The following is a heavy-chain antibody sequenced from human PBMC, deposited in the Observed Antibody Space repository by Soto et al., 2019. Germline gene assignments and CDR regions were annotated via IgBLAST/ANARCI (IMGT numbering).Heavy chain of an antibody. CDR2: IYDDGGS. CDR1: VASVSRTD. CDR3: ARERSALDS. Sequence: LXLTCTVSVASVSRTDGSWIRQPPGKGLEWIGYIYDDGGSNHNPSLKSRVTMSVDTSNNQVSLRLTSVTAADSAVYYCARERSALDSWGQGTLVTASS. J-gene: IGHJ4*02. V-gene: IGHV4-59*02.